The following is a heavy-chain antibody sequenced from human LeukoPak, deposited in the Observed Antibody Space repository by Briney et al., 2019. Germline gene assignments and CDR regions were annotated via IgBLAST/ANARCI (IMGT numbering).Heavy chain of an antibody. D-gene: IGHD3-22*01. CDR1: GGSISSYY. V-gene: IGHV4-59*01. CDR2: IYYSGST. Sequence: PSETLSLTRTVSGGSISSYYWSWIRQPPGKGLEWIGYIYYSGSTNYNPSLKSRVTISVDTSKNQFSLKLSSVTAADTAVYYCARRPNDSSGYYAFDYWGQGTLVTVSS. J-gene: IGHJ4*02. CDR3: ARRPNDSSGYYAFDY.